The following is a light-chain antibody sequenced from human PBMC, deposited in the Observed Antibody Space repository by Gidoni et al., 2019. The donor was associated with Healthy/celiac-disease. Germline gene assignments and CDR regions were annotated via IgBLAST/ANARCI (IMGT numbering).Light chain of an antibody. V-gene: IGKV4-1*01. CDR3: QQYYSTPP. J-gene: IGKJ2*01. CDR1: QSVLYSSNNKNY. Sequence: DILMTQSPDSLAVSLGERANINCKSSQSVLYSSNNKNYLAWYQQKPGQPPKLLIYWASTRESWVPDRFSGSGSGTDFTLTISSLQAEDVAVYYCQQYYSTPPFGQGTKLEIK. CDR2: WAS.